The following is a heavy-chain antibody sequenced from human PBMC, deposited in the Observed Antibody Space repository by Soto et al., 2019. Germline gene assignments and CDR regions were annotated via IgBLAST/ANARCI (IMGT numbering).Heavy chain of an antibody. V-gene: IGHV4-30-4*01. J-gene: IGHJ6*02. Sequence: SEPLALTCTVSGGSISSGDYYWSWIRQPPGKGLEWIGYIYYSGSTYYNPALKSRVTISVDTSKNQFSLKLSAVTAADTAVYYCARRESYSSASGGYYYYNGMDVRGQGTTVTV. CDR2: IYYSGST. CDR1: GGSISSGDYY. CDR3: ARRESYSSASGGYYYYNGMDV. D-gene: IGHD6-6*01.